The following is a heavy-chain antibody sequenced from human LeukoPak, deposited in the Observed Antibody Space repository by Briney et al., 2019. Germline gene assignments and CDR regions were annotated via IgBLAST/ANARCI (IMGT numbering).Heavy chain of an antibody. D-gene: IGHD2-15*01. J-gene: IGHJ3*02. V-gene: IGHV3-11*01. CDR1: GFTFRDYY. Sequence: PGGSLRLSCAASGFTFRDYYMSWIRQAPGKGLECISYITTSGSTIYYADSVKGRFTISRDNAKNSLYLQMNSLRAEGTAVYYCARHRSGGSQDDAFDIWGQGTMVTVSS. CDR3: ARHRSGGSQDDAFDI. CDR2: ITTSGSTI.